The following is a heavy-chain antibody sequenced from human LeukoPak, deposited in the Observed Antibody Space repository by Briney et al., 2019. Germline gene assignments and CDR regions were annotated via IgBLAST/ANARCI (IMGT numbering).Heavy chain of an antibody. CDR2: INHSGST. Sequence: SETLSLTCAVYGGSFSGYYWSWIRQPPGKGLEWIGEINHSGSTNYNPSLKSRVTISVDTSKNQFSLKLSSVTAADTAVYYCARHSLATRIFDYWGQGTLVTVSS. CDR1: GGSFSGYY. D-gene: IGHD1-26*01. CDR3: ARHSLATRIFDY. J-gene: IGHJ4*02. V-gene: IGHV4-34*01.